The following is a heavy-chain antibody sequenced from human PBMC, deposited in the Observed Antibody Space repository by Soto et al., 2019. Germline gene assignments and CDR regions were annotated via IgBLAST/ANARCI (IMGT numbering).Heavy chain of an antibody. V-gene: IGHV3-30-3*01. J-gene: IGHJ6*02. CDR2: ISYDGNNK. Sequence: QVQLVESGGGVVQPGRSLRLSCAASGFTLSSYVMHWVHQAPGKGLEWVAGISYDGNNKNYADYVKGRFTISRDNSKNTLYLQMNSLRAEDTAVYYCARADAYYGMDLWGQGTTVTVSS. CDR1: GFTLSSYV. CDR3: ARADAYYGMDL.